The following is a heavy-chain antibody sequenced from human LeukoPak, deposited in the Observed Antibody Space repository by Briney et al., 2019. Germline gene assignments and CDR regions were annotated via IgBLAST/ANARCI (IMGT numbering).Heavy chain of an antibody. CDR1: GGPISSSSYY. Sequence: SETLSLTCTVSGGPISSSSYYWGWIRQPPGKGLEWIGSIYYSGSTYYNPSLKSRVTISVDTSKNQFSLKLSSVTAADTAVYYCARQSYYYDSSGYYEVSWFDPWGQGTLVTVSS. CDR3: ARQSYYYDSSGYYEVSWFDP. D-gene: IGHD3-22*01. V-gene: IGHV4-39*01. CDR2: IYYSGST. J-gene: IGHJ5*02.